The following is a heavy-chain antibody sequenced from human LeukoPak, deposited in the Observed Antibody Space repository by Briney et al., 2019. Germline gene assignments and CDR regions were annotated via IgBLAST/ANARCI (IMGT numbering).Heavy chain of an antibody. V-gene: IGHV4-38-2*01. CDR3: ARWLGNGFDM. J-gene: IGHJ3*02. D-gene: IGHD6-19*01. CDR1: GYSVSSNSY. Sequence: SETLSLTCVVSGYSVSSNSYWAWIRQSPGKGLEWIGSIHHGGNTYYNPSFMRRVSMSIDMSKNQCALDLRSVTAADTAVFYCARWLGNGFDMWGQGTMVTVSS. CDR2: IHHGGNT.